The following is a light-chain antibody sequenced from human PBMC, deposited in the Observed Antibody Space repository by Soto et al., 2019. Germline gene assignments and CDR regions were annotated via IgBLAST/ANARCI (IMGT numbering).Light chain of an antibody. CDR1: QSIGRN. V-gene: IGKV1-39*01. CDR2: TSS. Sequence: DIHMTQTPSSLSASVGDRVTISCRASQSIGRNLNWYQQKAGKAPTLLMFTSSNLQSGVPSRFSGSGSGTDFTLTISSLQPEDFATYYCQQSYSTPWTFGQGTKVDIK. J-gene: IGKJ1*01. CDR3: QQSYSTPWT.